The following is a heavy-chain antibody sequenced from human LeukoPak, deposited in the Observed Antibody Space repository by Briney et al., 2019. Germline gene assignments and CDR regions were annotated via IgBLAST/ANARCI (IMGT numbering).Heavy chain of an antibody. CDR3: AKGVRLWFGESDDY. CDR2: ISGSGGST. Sequence: GGSLRLSCAASGFTFSSYAMSWVRQAPGKGLEWVSAISGSGGSTYYADSVKGRFTISRDNSKNTLYLQMNSLRAEDTAVYYCAKGVRLWFGESDDYWGQGTLVTVSS. CDR1: GFTFSSYA. J-gene: IGHJ4*02. D-gene: IGHD3-10*01. V-gene: IGHV3-23*01.